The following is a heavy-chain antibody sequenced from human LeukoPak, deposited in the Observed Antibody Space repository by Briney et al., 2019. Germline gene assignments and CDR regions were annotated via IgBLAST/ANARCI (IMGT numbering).Heavy chain of an antibody. J-gene: IGHJ5*02. D-gene: IGHD4-17*01. CDR2: INTNTGNP. CDR1: GYIFNSYA. V-gene: IGHV7-4-1*02. CDR3: ARGDYGDYKNWFDP. Sequence: ASVKVSCKASGYIFNSYAMDWVRQAPGQGLEWMGWINTNTGNPTYAQGFTGRFVFSLDTSVSTAYLQISSLKAEDTAVYYCARGDYGDYKNWFDPWGQGTLVTVSS.